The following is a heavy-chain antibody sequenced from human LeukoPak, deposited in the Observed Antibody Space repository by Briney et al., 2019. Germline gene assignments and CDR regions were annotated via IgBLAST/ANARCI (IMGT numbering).Heavy chain of an antibody. V-gene: IGHV1-69*13. J-gene: IGHJ4*02. D-gene: IGHD3-22*01. CDR3: ARDSWYDTSGYYLFDY. CDR1: GGTFSSYA. CDR2: IIPIFGTA. Sequence: SVKVSCKASGGTFSSYAISWVRQAPGQGLEWMGGIIPIFGTANYAQKFQGRVTITADDSTSTAYMELRSLRSEDTAVYYCARDSWYDTSGYYLFDYWGQGTLVTVSS.